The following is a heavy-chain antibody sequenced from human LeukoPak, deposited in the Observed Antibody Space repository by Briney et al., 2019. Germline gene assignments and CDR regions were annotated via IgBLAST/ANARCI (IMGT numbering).Heavy chain of an antibody. J-gene: IGHJ3*02. D-gene: IGHD4-17*01. CDR1: GFTFSSYS. CDR3: AREGPTTTVTTGAFDI. Sequence: VGTLRLSCAASGFTFSSYSMNWVPQTPGRGREWVSSTNSTSSYIYYTESVKGRITISRDNAKNSLYLKMNSLRAEDTAVYYCAREGPTTTVTTGAFDIWGQGTLVTASP. CDR2: TNSTSSYI. V-gene: IGHV3-21*01.